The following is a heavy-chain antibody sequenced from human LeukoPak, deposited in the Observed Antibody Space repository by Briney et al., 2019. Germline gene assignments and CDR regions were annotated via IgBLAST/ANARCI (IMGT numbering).Heavy chain of an antibody. Sequence: SETLSLTCTVSGGSISSYYWSWIRQPAGKGLEWIGRIYTSGSTNYNPSLKSRVTMSVDTSKNQFSLKLSSVTAADTAVYYCARARVGLRKYYYYYGMDVWGQGTTATVSS. CDR2: IYTSGST. J-gene: IGHJ6*02. V-gene: IGHV4-4*07. D-gene: IGHD4-17*01. CDR3: ARARVGLRKYYYYYGMDV. CDR1: GGSISSYY.